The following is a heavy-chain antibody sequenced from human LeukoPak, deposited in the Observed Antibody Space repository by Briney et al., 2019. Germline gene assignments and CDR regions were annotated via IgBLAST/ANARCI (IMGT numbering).Heavy chain of an antibody. Sequence: SETLSLTCTVSGGSISSYYWNWIRQPPGKGLEWIGYIYYSGSTYYNPSLKSRVTISVDTSKNQFSLKLSSVTAADTAVYYCATWNDGYYGMDVWGQGTTVTVSS. CDR1: GGSISSYY. CDR2: IYYSGST. D-gene: IGHD1-1*01. J-gene: IGHJ6*02. CDR3: ATWNDGYYGMDV. V-gene: IGHV4-59*06.